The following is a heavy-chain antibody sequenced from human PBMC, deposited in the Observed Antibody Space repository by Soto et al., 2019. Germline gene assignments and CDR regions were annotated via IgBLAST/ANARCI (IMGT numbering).Heavy chain of an antibody. CDR1: GFTFSSYS. CDR3: ARDLREFDAYVNWFDP. D-gene: IGHD3-10*01. J-gene: IGHJ5*02. V-gene: IGHV3-48*01. Sequence: EVQLVESGGGLVQPGGSLRLSCAASGFTFSSYSMNWVRQAPGKGLEWVSYISSSSSTIYYADSVKGRFTISSDNAKNSLSVQMYSLRAEDTAVYYCARDLREFDAYVNWFDPWGQGTLVTVSS. CDR2: ISSSSSTI.